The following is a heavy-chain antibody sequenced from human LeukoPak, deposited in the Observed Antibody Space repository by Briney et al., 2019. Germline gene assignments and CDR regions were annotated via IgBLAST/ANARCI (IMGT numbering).Heavy chain of an antibody. CDR3: ARADYGSGSYPSGY. V-gene: IGHV1-8*03. CDR2: MNPNSGNT. Sequence: ASVKASCKASGYTFTSYDINWVRQATGQGLEWMGWMNPNSGNTGYAQKFQGRVTITRNTSISTAYMELSSLRSEDTAVYYCARADYGSGSYPSGYWGQGTLVTVSS. J-gene: IGHJ4*02. CDR1: GYTFTSYD. D-gene: IGHD3-10*01.